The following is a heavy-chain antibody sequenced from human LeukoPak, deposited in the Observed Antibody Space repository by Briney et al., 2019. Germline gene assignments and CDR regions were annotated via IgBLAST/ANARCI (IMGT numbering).Heavy chain of an antibody. D-gene: IGHD3-22*01. CDR1: GFTFSSFA. CDR2: ISYEGSNK. Sequence: PGGSLRLSCAASGFTFSSFAMHWVRPAPGKGLEWVALISYEGSNKYYADSMKGRFTISRDNAKNSLYLQMTSLSAEDTAVYYCASSTYYYDSSGHYYHSGAFDIWGQGTMVTVSS. CDR3: ASSTYYYDSSGHYYHSGAFDI. J-gene: IGHJ3*02. V-gene: IGHV3-30*04.